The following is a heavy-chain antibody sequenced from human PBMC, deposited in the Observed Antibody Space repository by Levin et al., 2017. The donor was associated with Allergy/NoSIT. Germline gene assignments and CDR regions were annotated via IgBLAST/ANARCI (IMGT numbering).Heavy chain of an antibody. J-gene: IGHJ5*02. CDR1: GYTFTNYG. CDR2: ISTYKSDT. Sequence: VASVKVSCKASGYTFTNYGISWVRQAPGQGLEWMGWISTYKSDTRYAQKFQGRVTMTTDTSTNTAYMELRSLRSDDTAVYYCARDFSPSRGTSTWYDCFDPWGQGTLVTVSS. V-gene: IGHV1-18*01. CDR3: ARDFSPSRGTSTWYDCFDP. D-gene: IGHD6-13*01.